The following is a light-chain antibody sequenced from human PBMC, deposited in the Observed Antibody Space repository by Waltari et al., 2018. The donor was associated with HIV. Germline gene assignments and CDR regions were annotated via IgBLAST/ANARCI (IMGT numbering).Light chain of an antibody. J-gene: IGKJ5*01. CDR2: WAS. CDR1: QSVLYSSNNKND. CDR3: QQYYSTPSIT. Sequence: DIVMTQSPDSLAVSLGERATINCKSSQSVLYSSNNKNDLACYQQKTGQTPKLLIYWASTREAGVPERCIGSGSGTNFTLTIISLQAEDVAVYYCQQYYSTPSITFGQGTRLEIK. V-gene: IGKV4-1*01.